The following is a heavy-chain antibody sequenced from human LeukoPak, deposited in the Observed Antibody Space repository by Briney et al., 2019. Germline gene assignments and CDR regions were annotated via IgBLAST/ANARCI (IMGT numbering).Heavy chain of an antibody. CDR3: ARADYYGSGRDRGYYYYGMDV. CDR2: IIPIFGTA. J-gene: IGHJ6*02. Sequence: SVKVSCKASGGTFSSYAISWVRQAPGQGLEWMGGIIPIFGTANYAQKFQGRVTITADKSTSTAYMELSSLRSEDTAVYYCARADYYGSGRDRGYYYYGMDVWGQGTTVTVSS. V-gene: IGHV1-69*06. D-gene: IGHD3-10*01. CDR1: GGTFSSYA.